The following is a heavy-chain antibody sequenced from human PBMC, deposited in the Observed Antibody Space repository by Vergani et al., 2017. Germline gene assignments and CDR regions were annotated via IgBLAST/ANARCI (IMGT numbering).Heavy chain of an antibody. Sequence: QVQLQESGPGLVKPSETLSLTCTVSGGSISSYYWSWIRQPPGKGLEWIGYIYYSGSTNYNPSLKSRVTISVDTSKNQFSLKLSFVTAADTAVYYCARGDSSEDPRYYYYYMDVWGKGTTVTVSS. D-gene: IGHD6-25*01. CDR3: ARGDSSEDPRYYYYYMDV. CDR1: GGSISSYY. CDR2: IYYSGST. J-gene: IGHJ6*03. V-gene: IGHV4-59*01.